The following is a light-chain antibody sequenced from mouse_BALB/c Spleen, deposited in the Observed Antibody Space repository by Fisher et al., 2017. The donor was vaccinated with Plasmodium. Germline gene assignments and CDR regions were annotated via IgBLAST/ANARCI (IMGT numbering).Light chain of an antibody. CDR1: QSFRDY. Sequence: DIVITQSTATLSMITGDRVSLSFRASQSFRDYLHWFQRKSHESPRLLIKCASQSFSGIPSRFSGSGSGTDFTLSINSVETEDFGMYFCQQSNSWPLTFGAGTKLELK. CDR3: QQSNSWPLT. J-gene: IGKJ5*01. CDR2: CAS. V-gene: IGKV5-45*01.